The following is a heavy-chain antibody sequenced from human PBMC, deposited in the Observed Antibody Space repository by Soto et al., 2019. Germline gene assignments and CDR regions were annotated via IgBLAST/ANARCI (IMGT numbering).Heavy chain of an antibody. CDR1: GGTFSSYA. CDR3: ARDCRGPCINDFWSG. CDR2: IIPIFGTA. D-gene: IGHD3-3*01. J-gene: IGHJ4*02. V-gene: IGHV1-69*01. Sequence: QVQLVQSGAEVQKPGSSVKVSCKASGGTFSSYAISWVRQAPGQGIEWMGGIIPIFGTANYAKKFQGRVTITADESTSTAYMELSSLRAEDTAVYYCARDCRGPCINDFWSGWGQGTLVTVSS.